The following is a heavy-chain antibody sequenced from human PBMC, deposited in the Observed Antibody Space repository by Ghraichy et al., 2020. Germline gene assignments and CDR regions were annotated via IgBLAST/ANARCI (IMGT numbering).Heavy chain of an antibody. Sequence: ETLSLTCAASGFTFSSYAMSWVRQAPGKGLEWVSAISGSGGSTYYADSVKGRFTISRDNSKNTLYLQMNSLRAEDTAVYYCAGSRVYGDLNEYYFGMDVWGQGTTVTVSS. D-gene: IGHD4-17*01. V-gene: IGHV3-23*01. CDR3: AGSRVYGDLNEYYFGMDV. J-gene: IGHJ6*02. CDR1: GFTFSSYA. CDR2: ISGSGGST.